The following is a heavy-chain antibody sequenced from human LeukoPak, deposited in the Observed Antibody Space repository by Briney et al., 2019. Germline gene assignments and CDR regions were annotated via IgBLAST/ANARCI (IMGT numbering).Heavy chain of an antibody. CDR3: ARDQRYYDSSGYYSNDAFDI. CDR2: INPNSGGT. V-gene: IGHV1-2*02. J-gene: IGHJ3*02. CDR1: GYTFTGYY. D-gene: IGHD3-22*01. Sequence: ASVKVSSKASGYTFTGYYMHWVRQAPGQGLEWMGWINPNSGGTNYAQKFQGRVTMTRDTSISTAYMELSRLRSDDTAVYYCARDQRYYDSSGYYSNDAFDIWGQGTMVTVSS.